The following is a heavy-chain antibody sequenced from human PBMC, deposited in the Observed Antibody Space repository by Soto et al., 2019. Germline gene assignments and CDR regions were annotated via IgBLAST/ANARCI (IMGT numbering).Heavy chain of an antibody. CDR3: ARGGGSILTGYPTDY. CDR2: ISYDGSNK. J-gene: IGHJ4*02. D-gene: IGHD3-9*01. Sequence: LRLSCAASGFTFSSYAMHWVRQAPGKGLEWVAVISYDGSNKYYADSVKGRFTISRDNSKNTLYLQMNSLRAEDTAVYYCARGGGSILTGYPTDYWGQGTLVTVSS. V-gene: IGHV3-30-3*01. CDR1: GFTFSSYA.